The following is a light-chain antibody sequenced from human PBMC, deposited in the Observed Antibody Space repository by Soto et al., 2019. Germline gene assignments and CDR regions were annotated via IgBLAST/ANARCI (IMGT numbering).Light chain of an antibody. V-gene: IGKV3-20*01. CDR3: HQYGSSPLT. CDR1: QSVSSSY. Sequence: EIVLTQSPGTLSLSPGERATLSCRASQSVSSSYLAWYQQKPGQAPRLLIYGASSRATGIPDRFSGSGSGTAFTLTSIRLEPDDFSVYYCHQYGSSPLTFGGGTKVEIK. CDR2: GAS. J-gene: IGKJ4*01.